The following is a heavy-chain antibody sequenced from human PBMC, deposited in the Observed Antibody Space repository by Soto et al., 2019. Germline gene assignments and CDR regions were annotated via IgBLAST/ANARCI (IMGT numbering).Heavy chain of an antibody. D-gene: IGHD3-22*01. CDR1: GDSISSGGFS. CDR3: ARATFIRKGYYDATDYYYFDY. J-gene: IGHJ4*02. Sequence: QLQLQESGSGLVKPSQTLSLTYAVSGDSISSGGFSWSWIRQSPGKGLELIGYIYYSGSTYYNPSLKSRVTISVDRSKNEFSLRLSSVTAADTAVYYCARATFIRKGYYDATDYYYFDYWGQGTLVTVSS. CDR2: IYYSGST. V-gene: IGHV4-30-2*06.